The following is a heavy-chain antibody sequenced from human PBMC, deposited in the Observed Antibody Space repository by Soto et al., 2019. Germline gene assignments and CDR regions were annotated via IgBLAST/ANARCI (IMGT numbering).Heavy chain of an antibody. J-gene: IGHJ6*02. D-gene: IGHD3-22*01. CDR2: IYYSGST. V-gene: IGHV4-61*08. CDR1: GGSISSGDYY. CDR3: ASVSNYYDSRYGMDV. Sequence: SETLSLTCTVSGGSISSGDYYWSWIRQPPGKGLEWIGYIYYSGSTNYNPSLKSRVTISVDTSKNQFSLKLSSVTAADTAVYYCASVSNYYDSRYGMDVWGQGTTVTVSS.